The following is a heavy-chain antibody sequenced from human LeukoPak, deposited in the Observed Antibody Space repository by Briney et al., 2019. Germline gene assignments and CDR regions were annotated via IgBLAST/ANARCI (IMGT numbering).Heavy chain of an antibody. CDR2: INPNSGGT. J-gene: IGHJ5*02. V-gene: IGHV1-2*02. Sequence: ASVKVSCKASGYTFTGYYMHWVRQAPGQGLEWMGWINPNSGGTNYAQKFRGRVTMTRDTSISTAYMELSRLRSDDTAVYYCARDSNRLWFGAKKQYNWFDPWGQGTLVTVSS. CDR3: ARDSNRLWFGAKKQYNWFDP. CDR1: GYTFTGYY. D-gene: IGHD3-10*01.